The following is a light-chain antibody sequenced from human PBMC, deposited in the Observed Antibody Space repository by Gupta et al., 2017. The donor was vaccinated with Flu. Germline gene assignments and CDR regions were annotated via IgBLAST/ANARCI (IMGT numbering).Light chain of an antibody. CDR1: QSVSSN. CDR3: QQYNNWPWT. CDR2: GAS. J-gene: IGKJ1*01. V-gene: IGKV3-15*01. Sequence: ELVMTQSPAILSVTPGERATLSCRASQSVSSNLAWYQQKPGQAPRLLIYGASTRATGIPARFSGSGSGTEFTLTISSLQSEDFAVYYCQQYNNWPWTFGQGTKVEIK.